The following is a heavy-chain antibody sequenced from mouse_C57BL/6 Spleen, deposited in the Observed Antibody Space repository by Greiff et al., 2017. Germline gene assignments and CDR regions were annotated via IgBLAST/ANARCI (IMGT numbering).Heavy chain of an antibody. CDR2: IDPETGGT. CDR1: GYTFTDYE. V-gene: IGHV1-15*01. J-gene: IGHJ2*01. Sequence: QVQLQQSGAELVRPGASVTLSCKASGYTFTDYEMHWVKQTPVHGLVWIGAIDPETGGTAYNQKFKGKAILTADKSSSTAYMELRSLTSEDSAVYYCTRSPLYFLQGDYWGQGTTLTVSS. CDR3: TRSPLYFLQGDY. D-gene: IGHD1-1*01.